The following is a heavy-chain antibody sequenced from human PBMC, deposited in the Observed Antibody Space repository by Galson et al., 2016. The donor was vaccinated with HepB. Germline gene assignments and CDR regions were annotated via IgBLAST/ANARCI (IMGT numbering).Heavy chain of an antibody. CDR2: ITSRSNYR. CDR1: RFTFSSYS. J-gene: IGHJ6*02. D-gene: IGHD2-15*01. Sequence: SLRLSCAASRFTFSSYSMNWVRQAPGKGLEWISSITSRSNYRYYAGSVKGRFTISRDNTKNSLYLQMNSLRAEDTAVYYCARDPGRYCSGGFCYSNPDYNGMDVWGQGTTVIVSS. V-gene: IGHV3-21*01. CDR3: ARDPGRYCSGGFCYSNPDYNGMDV.